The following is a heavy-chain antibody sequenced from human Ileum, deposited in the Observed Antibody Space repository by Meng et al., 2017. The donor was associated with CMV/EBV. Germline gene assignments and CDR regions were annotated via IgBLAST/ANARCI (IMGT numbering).Heavy chain of an antibody. CDR1: GDPISSGSHS. CDR3: ARDLTNKWFYY. CDR2: MYFSGIA. V-gene: IGHV4-39*07. Sequence: QTQLQESGPGLVKPAETLSLTRTASGDPISSGSHSWAWFRQPPGKRLEWIGSMYFSGIADYNPSLKSRVTISLHATQKQFSLRLTSVTAADSAVYFCARDLTNKWFYYWGQGTLVTVSS. D-gene: IGHD1-26*01. J-gene: IGHJ4*02.